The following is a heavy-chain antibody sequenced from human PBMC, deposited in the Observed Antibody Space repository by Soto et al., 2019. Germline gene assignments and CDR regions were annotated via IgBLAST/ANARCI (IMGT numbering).Heavy chain of an antibody. CDR3: AREGPDYDYVWGSYRYLPRSLDY. D-gene: IGHD3-16*02. V-gene: IGHV4-38-2*02. CDR1: GYSISSGYY. CDR2: IYHSGST. Sequence: PSETLSLTCAVSGYSISSGYYWGWIRQPPGKGLEWIGSIYHSGSTYYNPSLKSRVTISVDTSKNQFSLKLSSVTAADTAVYYCAREGPDYDYVWGSYRYLPRSLDYWGQGTLVTAPQ. J-gene: IGHJ4*02.